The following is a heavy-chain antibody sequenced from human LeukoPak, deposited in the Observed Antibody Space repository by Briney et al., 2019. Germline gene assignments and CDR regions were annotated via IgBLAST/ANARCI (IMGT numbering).Heavy chain of an antibody. J-gene: IGHJ4*02. CDR3: ARDRGGSYSAIDY. Sequence: GGSLRLSCAASGFTFSSYSMNWVRQAPGKGLEWDSFISSSSSTIYYADSVKGRFTISRDNAKNSLYLQMNSLRAEDTAVYYCARDRGGSYSAIDYWGQGTLVTVSS. CDR1: GFTFSSYS. CDR2: ISSSSSTI. V-gene: IGHV3-48*04. D-gene: IGHD1-26*01.